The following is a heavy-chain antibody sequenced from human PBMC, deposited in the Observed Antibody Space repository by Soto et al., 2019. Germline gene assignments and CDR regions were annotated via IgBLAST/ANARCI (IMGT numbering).Heavy chain of an antibody. Sequence: EVQLVESGGGLVQPGGSLRLSCAASGFTVSSNYMSWVRQAPGKGLEWVSVIYSGGSTYYADSVKGRFTISRDNSKNTLYLQMTSPRAEDTAVYYCTRVGGEGLHLGVLSSSPQYYFDYWGQGTLVTVSS. V-gene: IGHV3-66*01. CDR1: GFTVSSNY. J-gene: IGHJ4*02. CDR2: IYSGGST. D-gene: IGHD3-16*02. CDR3: TRVGGEGLHLGVLSSSPQYYFDY.